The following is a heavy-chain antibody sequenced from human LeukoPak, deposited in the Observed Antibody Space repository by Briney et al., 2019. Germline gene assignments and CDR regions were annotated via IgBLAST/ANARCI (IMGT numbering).Heavy chain of an antibody. D-gene: IGHD2-2*01. Sequence: PGGSLRLSCAASGFTFSSYAMSWVRQAPGKGLEWVSAIGGSGGSTYYADSVKGRFTISRDNSKNTLYLQMNSLRAEDTAVYYCAKDGLVPAAPPFYYYYYMDVWGKGTTVTVSS. V-gene: IGHV3-23*01. J-gene: IGHJ6*03. CDR2: IGGSGGST. CDR3: AKDGLVPAAPPFYYYYYMDV. CDR1: GFTFSSYA.